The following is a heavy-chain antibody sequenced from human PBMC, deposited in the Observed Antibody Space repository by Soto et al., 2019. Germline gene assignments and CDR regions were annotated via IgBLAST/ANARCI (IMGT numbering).Heavy chain of an antibody. CDR3: ARTSFSYWYFDY. CDR2: IYYSGST. CDR1: GGSVSSGSYY. V-gene: IGHV4-61*01. Sequence: PSETLSLTCTVSGGSVSSGSYYWSWIRQPPGKGLEWIGYIYYSGSTNYNPSLKSRVTISVDTSKNQFSLKLSSVTAADTAVYYCARTSFSYWYFDYWGQGTLVTVSS. D-gene: IGHD3-16*02. J-gene: IGHJ4*02.